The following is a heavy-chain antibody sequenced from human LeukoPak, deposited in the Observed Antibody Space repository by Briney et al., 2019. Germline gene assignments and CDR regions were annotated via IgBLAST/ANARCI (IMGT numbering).Heavy chain of an antibody. CDR1: GGSISSGGYS. CDR2: IYNSGST. CDR3: ARHPEILWFGEPPYYFDY. V-gene: IGHV4-30-2*01. D-gene: IGHD3-10*01. Sequence: SQTLSLTSAVSGGSISSGGYSWSCIRQPPGKGLEWLGYIYNSGSTYYNPSLRSRVTISVDRSKNQFSLKLSSVTAADTAVYYCARHPEILWFGEPPYYFDYWGQGTLVTVSS. J-gene: IGHJ4*02.